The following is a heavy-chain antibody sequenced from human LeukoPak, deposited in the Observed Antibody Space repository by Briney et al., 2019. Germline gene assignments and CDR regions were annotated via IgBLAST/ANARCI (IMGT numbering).Heavy chain of an antibody. V-gene: IGHV4-39*01. CDR3: ARQPGARLFILP. CDR2: IYYSGNT. CDR1: GVSISSSNSH. D-gene: IGHD3-3*01. Sequence: KSSETLSLTCTVSGVSISSSNSHWGWIRQPPGKGLEWIGSIYYSGNTYYNASLQSQVSISIDTSKNQFSLKLTSVTAADTAVYYWARQPGARLFILPGGQGTLVTVSS. J-gene: IGHJ4*02.